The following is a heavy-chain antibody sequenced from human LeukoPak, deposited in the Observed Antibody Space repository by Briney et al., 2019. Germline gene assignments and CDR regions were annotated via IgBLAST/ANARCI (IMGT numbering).Heavy chain of an antibody. CDR3: AKDLSSSGWLQGWFDP. V-gene: IGHV3-23*01. D-gene: IGHD6-19*01. J-gene: IGHJ5*02. CDR1: GFTFSSYA. Sequence: PGASLLLSCAASGFTFSSYAMSWVRQAPGKGLEWVSAISGSGGSTYYADSVKGRFTISRDNSKNTLYLQMNSLRAEDTAVYYCAKDLSSSGWLQGWFDPWGQGTLVTVSS. CDR2: ISGSGGST.